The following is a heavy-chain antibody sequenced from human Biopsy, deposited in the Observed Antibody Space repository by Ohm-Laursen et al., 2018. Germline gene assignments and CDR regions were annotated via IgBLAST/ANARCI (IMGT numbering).Heavy chain of an antibody. CDR1: GGSISSNYYY. CDR3: ARHGSQGYCTGGSCVDY. V-gene: IGHV4-39*01. D-gene: IGHD2-15*01. J-gene: IGHJ4*02. Sequence: GTLSLTCTVSGGSISSNYYYWGWIRQPPGKGLEWNGSIYYRGNTNYNPSLKSRVTISVDTSKNQFSLKLSSATAADTAVFYCARHGSQGYCTGGSCVDYWGQGALVTVSS. CDR2: IYYRGNT.